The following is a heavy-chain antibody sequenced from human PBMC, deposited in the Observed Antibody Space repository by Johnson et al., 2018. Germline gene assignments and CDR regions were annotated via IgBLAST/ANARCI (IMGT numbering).Heavy chain of an antibody. CDR2: ISYDGSNK. V-gene: IGHV3-30*18. Sequence: QVQLVESGGGVVQPGRSLRLSCAASGFTFSSYGMHWVRQAPGKGLEWVAVISYDGSNKYYADSVKGRFTISRDNSKNTLYLQMNSPRAEDTAVYYCAKDLLIKYLHGAFDIWGQGTMVTVSS. D-gene: IGHD2-8*01. CDR1: GFTFSSYG. J-gene: IGHJ3*02. CDR3: AKDLLIKYLHGAFDI.